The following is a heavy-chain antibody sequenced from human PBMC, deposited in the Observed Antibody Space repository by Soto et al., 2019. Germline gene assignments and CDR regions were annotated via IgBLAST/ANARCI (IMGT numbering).Heavy chain of an antibody. CDR2: IYHTGST. D-gene: IGHD3-22*01. CDR1: GASISSGGYS. CDR3: ARAHYGPSGYYFDS. V-gene: IGHV4-30-2*01. J-gene: IGHJ4*02. Sequence: SETLSLTCTVSGASISSGGYSWSWIRQPPQKGLEWIGYIYHTGSTSYSPSLTSRVTISVDKSKNQFSLILNSVTAADTSIYYCARAHYGPSGYYFDSWGQGTLVTVSS.